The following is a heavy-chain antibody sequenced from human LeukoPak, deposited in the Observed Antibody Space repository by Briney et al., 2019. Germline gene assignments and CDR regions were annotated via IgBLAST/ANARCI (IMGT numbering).Heavy chain of an antibody. D-gene: IGHD2-2*01. V-gene: IGHV1-18*04. J-gene: IGHJ6*02. Sequence: ASVKVSCKASGYTFTSYYMHWVRQAPGQGLEWMGWISAYNGNTNYAQKLQGRVTMTTDTSTSTAYMELRSLRSDDTAVYYCARGLEYQLLSSYYYYYYGMDVWGQGTTVTVSS. CDR2: ISAYNGNT. CDR1: GYTFTSYY. CDR3: ARGLEYQLLSSYYYYYYGMDV.